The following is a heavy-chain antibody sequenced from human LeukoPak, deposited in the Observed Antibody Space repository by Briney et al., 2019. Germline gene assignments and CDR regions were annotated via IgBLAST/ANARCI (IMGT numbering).Heavy chain of an antibody. D-gene: IGHD2-8*02. CDR2: IYTSGST. CDR3: ATGGSGYWYFDL. Sequence: KPSETLSPTCAVSGGSISSYYWSWIRQPAGKGLEWIGRIYTSGSTNYNPSLKSRVTISVDKSKNQFSLKLSSVTAADTAVYYCATGGSGYWYFDLWGRGTLVTVSS. CDR1: GGSISSYY. J-gene: IGHJ2*01. V-gene: IGHV4-4*07.